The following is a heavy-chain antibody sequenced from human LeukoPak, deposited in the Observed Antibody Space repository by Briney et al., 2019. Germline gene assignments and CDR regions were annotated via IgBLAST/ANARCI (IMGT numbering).Heavy chain of an antibody. CDR1: GFTVSGTH. Sequence: GGSLRLSCAASGFTVSGTHMSWVRQAPGKGLEWVSAIYTGGTTYYSDSVEGRFTISRDKSKNTMYLQMDSLRVEDTAVYYCARDQATSGGGLDSWGQGTLVTVSS. D-gene: IGHD3-16*01. V-gene: IGHV3-53*01. CDR2: IYTGGTT. J-gene: IGHJ4*02. CDR3: ARDQATSGGGLDS.